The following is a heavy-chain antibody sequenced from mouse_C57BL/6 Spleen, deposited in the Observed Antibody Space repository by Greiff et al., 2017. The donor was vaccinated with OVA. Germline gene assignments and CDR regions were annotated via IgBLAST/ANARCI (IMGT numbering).Heavy chain of an antibody. CDR3: ARSDYGSSYEFAY. CDR1: GYTFTSYW. Sequence: QVQLQQPGTELVKPGASVKLSCKASGYTFTSYWMPWVKQRPGQGLEWIGNINPSNGGTNYNEKFKSKATLTVDKSSSTAYMQLSSLTSEDSAVYYCARSDYGSSYEFAYWGQGTLVTVSA. CDR2: INPSNGGT. D-gene: IGHD1-1*01. J-gene: IGHJ3*01. V-gene: IGHV1-53*01.